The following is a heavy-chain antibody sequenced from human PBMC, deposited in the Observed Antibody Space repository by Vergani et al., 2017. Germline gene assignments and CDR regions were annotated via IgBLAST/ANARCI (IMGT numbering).Heavy chain of an antibody. CDR1: GGSFSGYY. CDR3: ARGGKLLWFGP. J-gene: IGHJ5*02. D-gene: IGHD3-10*01. Sequence: QVQLQESGPGLVKPSETLSLTCTVYGGSFSGYYWSWIRQPPGKGLEWIGEINHSGSTNYNPSLKSRVTISVDTSKNQFSLKLSSVTAADTAVDYCARGGKLLWFGPWGQGTLVTGSS. CDR2: INHSGST. V-gene: IGHV4-34*01.